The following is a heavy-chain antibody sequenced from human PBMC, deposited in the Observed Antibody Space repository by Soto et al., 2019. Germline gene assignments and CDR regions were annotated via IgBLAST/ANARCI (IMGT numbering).Heavy chain of an antibody. J-gene: IGHJ4*02. V-gene: IGHV3-21*01. CDR3: ARGPYDYIWGSYYFLDY. CDR1: GFTFSSYS. Sequence: EVQLVESGGGLVKPGGSLRLSCAASGFTFSSYSMNWVRQAPGKGLEWVSSISSSSSYIYYADSVKGRFTISRDNAKNSLYLQMNSLSAEDTAVYYCARGPYDYIWGSYYFLDYWGQGTLVTVSS. D-gene: IGHD3-16*01. CDR2: ISSSSSYI.